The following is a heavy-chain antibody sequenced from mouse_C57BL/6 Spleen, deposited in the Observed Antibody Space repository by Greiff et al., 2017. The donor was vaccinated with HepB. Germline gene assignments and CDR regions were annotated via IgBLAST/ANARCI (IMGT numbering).Heavy chain of an antibody. D-gene: IGHD2-12*01. CDR2: IYPGDGDT. V-gene: IGHV1-82*01. CDR1: GYAFSSSW. CDR3: ARSLLGVDY. Sequence: QVQLQQSGPELVKPGASVKISCKASGYAFSSSWMNWVKQRPGKGLEWIGRIYPGDGDTNYNGKFKGKATLTADKSSSTAYMQLSSLTSEDSAVYFCARSLLGVDYWGQGTTLTVSS. J-gene: IGHJ2*01.